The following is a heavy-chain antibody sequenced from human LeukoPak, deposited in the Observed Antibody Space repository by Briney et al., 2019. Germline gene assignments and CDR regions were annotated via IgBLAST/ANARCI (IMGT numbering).Heavy chain of an antibody. J-gene: IGHJ4*02. CDR3: ARSGWHYFDY. CDR2: IYYSGST. Sequence: SETLSLTCTVSGGSISSSSYYWGWIRQPPGKGLEWIGSIYYSGSTYYNPSLKSRVTISVDTSKNQFSLKLSSVTAADTAVYYCARSGWHYFDYWGQGTLVTVSS. V-gene: IGHV4-39*01. D-gene: IGHD3-22*01. CDR1: GGSISSSSYY.